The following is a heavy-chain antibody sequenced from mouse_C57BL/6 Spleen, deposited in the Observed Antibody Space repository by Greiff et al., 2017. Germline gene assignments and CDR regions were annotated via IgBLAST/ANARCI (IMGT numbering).Heavy chain of an antibody. CDR1: GYTFTSYW. J-gene: IGHJ1*03. Sequence: QVQLQQPGAELVKPGASVKMSCKASGYTFTSYWITWVKQRPGQGLEWIGDIYPGSGSTNYNEKFKSKATLTVDTSSSTAYMKLSSRTSEDSAVYYCASPYYSNSYWYFDVWGTGTTVTVSS. D-gene: IGHD2-5*01. V-gene: IGHV1-55*01. CDR3: ASPYYSNSYWYFDV. CDR2: IYPGSGST.